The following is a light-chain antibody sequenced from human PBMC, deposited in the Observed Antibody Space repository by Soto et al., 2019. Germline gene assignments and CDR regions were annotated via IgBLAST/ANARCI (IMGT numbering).Light chain of an antibody. CDR1: QTISRNA. Sequence: VLTQSPGTLSLSPGERGALSCRASQTISRNAVAWYQQRPGQAPTLLIYDVSSRATGIPDRFSGSGSRTDFTLAISRLEPEDFAVYYCQHYGATQGAFGPGTKVDI. CDR2: DVS. CDR3: QHYGATQGA. V-gene: IGKV3-20*01. J-gene: IGKJ3*01.